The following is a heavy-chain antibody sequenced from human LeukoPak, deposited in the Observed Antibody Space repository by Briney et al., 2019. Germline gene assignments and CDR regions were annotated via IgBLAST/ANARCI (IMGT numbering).Heavy chain of an antibody. J-gene: IGHJ4*02. CDR2: IYYSGST. V-gene: IGHV4-39*01. CDR1: GGSFSGYY. D-gene: IGHD1-26*01. CDR3: ATPRSIVGATMLPDY. Sequence: SETLSLTCAVYGGSFSGYYWGWIRQPPGKGREWIGSIYYSGSTYYNPSLKSRVTISVDTSKNQFSLKLSSVTAADTAVYYCATPRSIVGATMLPDYWGQGTLVTVSS.